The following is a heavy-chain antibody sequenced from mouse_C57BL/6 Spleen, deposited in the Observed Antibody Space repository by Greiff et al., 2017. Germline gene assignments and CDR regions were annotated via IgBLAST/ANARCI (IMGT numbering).Heavy chain of an antibody. V-gene: IGHV1-59*01. J-gene: IGHJ1*03. Sequence: QVQLQQPGAELVRPGTSVKLSCKASGYTFTSYWMHWVKQRPGQGLEWIGVIDPSDSYTNYNQKFKGKATLTVDTSSSTAYMQLSSLTSADSAVYYCARRGRYCYGSSPYWYFDVWGTGTTVTVSS. CDR1: GYTFTSYW. D-gene: IGHD1-1*01. CDR3: ARRGRYCYGSSPYWYFDV. CDR2: IDPSDSYT.